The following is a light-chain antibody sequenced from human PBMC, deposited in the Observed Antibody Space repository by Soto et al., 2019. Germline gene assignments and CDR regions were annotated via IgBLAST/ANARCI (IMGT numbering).Light chain of an antibody. Sequence: EIVMTQSPATLSVSPGERATLSCRASQSVRSNLAWYQQKPGQATRLLIYVASTTSTGIPAGFSGSGSGTEFTLTISSLQSEDFAVYYCQQYNNWPWTFGQGTKVEIK. V-gene: IGKV3-15*01. CDR2: VAS. CDR1: QSVRSN. CDR3: QQYNNWPWT. J-gene: IGKJ1*01.